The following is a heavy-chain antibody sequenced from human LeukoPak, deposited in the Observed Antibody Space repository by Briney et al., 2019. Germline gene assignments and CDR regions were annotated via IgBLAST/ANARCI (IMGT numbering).Heavy chain of an antibody. CDR3: ARDTTVTPSWYFDL. CDR1: GFTFSSYS. Sequence: GGSLRLSCAASGFTFSSYSMNWVRQAPGKGLEWVSYISSSSSTIYYADSVKGRFTISRDNAKSSLYLQMNSLRAEDTAVYYCARDTTVTPSWYFDLWGRGTLVTVSS. V-gene: IGHV3-48*04. D-gene: IGHD4-17*01. J-gene: IGHJ2*01. CDR2: ISSSSSTI.